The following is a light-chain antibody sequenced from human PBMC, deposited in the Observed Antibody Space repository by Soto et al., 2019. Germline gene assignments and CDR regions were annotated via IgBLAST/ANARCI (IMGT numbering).Light chain of an antibody. CDR1: SSDVGGYNY. CDR3: SSYTSSSIDDV. Sequence: QSALTQPASVSGSPGQWITISCTGTSSDVGGYNYVSWYQQHPGKAPKLMIYEVSNRPSGVSHRFSGSKSGNTASLTISGLQAEDEADYYCSSYTSSSIDDVFGTGTKLTVL. J-gene: IGLJ1*01. V-gene: IGLV2-14*01. CDR2: EVS.